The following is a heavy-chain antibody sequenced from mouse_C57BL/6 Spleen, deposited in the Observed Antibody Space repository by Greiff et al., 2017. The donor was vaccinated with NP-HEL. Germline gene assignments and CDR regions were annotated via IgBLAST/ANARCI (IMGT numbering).Heavy chain of an antibody. CDR1: GYAFSSSW. V-gene: IGHV1-82*01. CDR3: AREGDGYFDV. J-gene: IGHJ1*03. Sequence: QVHVKQSGPELVKPGASVKISCKASGYAFSSSWMNWVKQRPGKGLEWIGRIYPGDGDTNYNGKFKGKATLTADKSSSTAYMQLSSLTSEDSAVYFCAREGDGYFDVWGTGTTVTVSS. D-gene: IGHD3-3*01. CDR2: IYPGDGDT.